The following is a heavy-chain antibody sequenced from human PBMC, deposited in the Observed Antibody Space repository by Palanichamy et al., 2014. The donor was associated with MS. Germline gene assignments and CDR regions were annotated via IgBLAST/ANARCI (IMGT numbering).Heavy chain of an antibody. Sequence: QVQLQESGPGLVKPSGTLSLTCTVSGDSMYTYYWTWIRQSPGKGLEWIGYIYYTGSTNYNPSLKSRITMSVDTSKNQFSLEVTSVNAADTAVCYCARARAQRGDRRFFDFWGQGTMVTVSS. CDR3: ARARAQRGDRRFFDF. V-gene: IGHV4-59*01. D-gene: IGHD4-17*01. CDR2: IYYTGST. J-gene: IGHJ3*01. CDR1: GDSMYTYY.